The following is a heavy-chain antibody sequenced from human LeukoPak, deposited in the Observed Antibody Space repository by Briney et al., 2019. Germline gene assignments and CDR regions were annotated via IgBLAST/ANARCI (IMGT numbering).Heavy chain of an antibody. V-gene: IGHV1-2*02. Sequence: SVKVSCKASGNTFSGYYMDWVRQAPGQGLEWMGWINPNSGDANYAQKSQGRVTMTRDTSISTVYMELSRLRSDDTAVYYCARSYDFWSDYPWGQGSLDPVSS. CDR1: GNTFSGYY. J-gene: IGHJ5*02. D-gene: IGHD3-3*01. CDR2: INPNSGDA. CDR3: ARSYDFWSDYP.